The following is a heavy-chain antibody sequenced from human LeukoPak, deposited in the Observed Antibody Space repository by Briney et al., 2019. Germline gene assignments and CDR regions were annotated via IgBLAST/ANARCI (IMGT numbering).Heavy chain of an antibody. D-gene: IGHD3-22*01. CDR1: GGSISSYY. CDR3: ARHYDSSGYYYQIDY. CDR2: IYYSGST. V-gene: IGHV4-59*08. J-gene: IGHJ4*02. Sequence: SETLSLTCTVSGGSISSYYWSWIRQPPGKGLEWIGYIYYSGSTNYNPSLKSRVTISVDTSKNQFSLKPSSVTAADTAVYYCARHYDSSGYYYQIDYWDQGTLVTVSS.